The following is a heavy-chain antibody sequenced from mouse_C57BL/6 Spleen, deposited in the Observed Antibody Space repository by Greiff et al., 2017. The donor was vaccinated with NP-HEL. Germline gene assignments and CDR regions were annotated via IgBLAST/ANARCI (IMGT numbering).Heavy chain of an antibody. CDR1: GFTFIHYA. CDR3: VRDYDDAFAY. V-gene: IGHV10-3*01. Sequence: EADGGLVQPKGSLKLSCAASGFTFIHYALHWVRQAPGKGLEWVARIRSKSSNYATYYLDSVKDRFTLSRENSKSTLYLQMNKLKTEDTAMYYCVRDYDDAFAYWGQGTLVTVSA. J-gene: IGHJ3*01. CDR2: IRSKSSNYAT. D-gene: IGHD2-4*01.